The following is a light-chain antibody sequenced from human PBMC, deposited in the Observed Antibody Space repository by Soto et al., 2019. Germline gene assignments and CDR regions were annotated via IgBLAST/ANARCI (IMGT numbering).Light chain of an antibody. V-gene: IGKV3-11*01. CDR1: QNVHSN. J-gene: IGKJ4*01. CDR2: DAS. CDR3: QQRSNWPPLT. Sequence: EIVMTQSPATLSVSPGERATLSCRASQNVHSNLAWYQQKPGQAPRLLIYDASNRATGIPARFSGSGSGTDFTLTISSLEPEDFAVYYCQQRSNWPPLTCGGGTKGDIK.